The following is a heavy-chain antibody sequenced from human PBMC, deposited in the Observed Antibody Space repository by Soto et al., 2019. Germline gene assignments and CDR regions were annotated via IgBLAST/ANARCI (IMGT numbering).Heavy chain of an antibody. D-gene: IGHD6-19*01. CDR3: AGGSGWLSDY. Sequence: EVQLVESGGGLVQPGGSLRLSCAASGFSISSYWMNWVRQAPGKGLEWVAIIRKDGSEKYYVDSVKGRFTISRDNAKNSPLPQMDHPGGRHNAVLYCAGGSGWLSDYWGRGTLVTVSS. V-gene: IGHV3-7*03. J-gene: IGHJ4*02. CDR2: IRKDGSEK. CDR1: GFSISSYW.